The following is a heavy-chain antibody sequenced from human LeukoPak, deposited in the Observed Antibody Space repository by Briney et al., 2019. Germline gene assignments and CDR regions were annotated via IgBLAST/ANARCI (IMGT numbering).Heavy chain of an antibody. Sequence: ASVKVSCKASGYTFIGYYMHWVRQAPGQGLEWMGWIDPNSGGTNYAQKFQGRVTMTRDTSISTAYMELSRLRSDDTAVYYCARDRAPGIAVAGTFDYWGQGTLVTVSS. D-gene: IGHD6-19*01. V-gene: IGHV1-2*02. CDR1: GYTFIGYY. CDR3: ARDRAPGIAVAGTFDY. J-gene: IGHJ4*02. CDR2: IDPNSGGT.